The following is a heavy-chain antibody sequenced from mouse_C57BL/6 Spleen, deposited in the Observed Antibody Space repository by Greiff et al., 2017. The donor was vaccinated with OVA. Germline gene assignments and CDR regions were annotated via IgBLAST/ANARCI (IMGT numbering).Heavy chain of an antibody. CDR3: ARAPDDATVVPNYFDY. CDR2: INPNYGTT. Sequence: VQLQQSGPELVKPGASVKISCKASGYSFTDYNMNWVKQSNGKSLEWIGVINPNYGTTGYNQKFKGKATLTADQSSRTAYVQLNSLTSEDSAVYYCARAPDDATVVPNYFDYWGQGTTLTVSS. J-gene: IGHJ2*01. CDR1: GYSFTDYN. V-gene: IGHV1-39*01. D-gene: IGHD1-1*01.